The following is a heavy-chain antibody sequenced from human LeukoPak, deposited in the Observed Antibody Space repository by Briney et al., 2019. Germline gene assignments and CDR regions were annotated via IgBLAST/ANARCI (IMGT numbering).Heavy chain of an antibody. CDR3: AREEDTAMVPFDY. CDR2: INPNSGGT. J-gene: IGHJ4*02. CDR1: GYTFTGYY. Sequence: ASVKVSCKASGYTFTGYYMHWVRQALGQGLEWMGWINPNSGGTNYAQKFQGRVTMTRDTSISTAYMELSRLRSDDTAVYYCAREEDTAMVPFDYWGQGTLVTVSS. D-gene: IGHD5-18*01. V-gene: IGHV1-2*02.